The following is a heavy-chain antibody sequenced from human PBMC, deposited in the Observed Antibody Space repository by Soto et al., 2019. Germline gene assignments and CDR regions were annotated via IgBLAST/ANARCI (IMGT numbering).Heavy chain of an antibody. J-gene: IGHJ4*02. Sequence: QVQLVESGGGVVQPGRSLRLSCAASGFTFSSYAMHWVRQAPGKGLEWVAVISYDGSNKYYADSVKGRFTISRDNSKNTLYLQMNSLRAEDTAVYYCSRDLSAGPYAPFDYWGQGTLVTVS. CDR1: GFTFSSYA. CDR2: ISYDGSNK. CDR3: SRDLSAGPYAPFDY. V-gene: IGHV3-30-3*01. D-gene: IGHD6-13*01.